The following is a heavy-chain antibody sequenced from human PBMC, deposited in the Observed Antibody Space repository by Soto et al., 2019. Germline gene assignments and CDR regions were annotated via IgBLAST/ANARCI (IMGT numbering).Heavy chain of an antibody. CDR2: IYPVDSDI. CDR1: GYNFINYW. CDR3: ARLRDYYGSGSYQY. D-gene: IGHD3-10*01. V-gene: IGHV5-51*01. Sequence: PGESLKISCKASGYNFINYWIGWVRQKPGKGLEWMGIIYPVDSDIRYSPSFQGQVTISAVKSTSTTFLQWRSLKASDTAIYYCARLRDYYGSGSYQYWGQGTLVTVSS. J-gene: IGHJ4*02.